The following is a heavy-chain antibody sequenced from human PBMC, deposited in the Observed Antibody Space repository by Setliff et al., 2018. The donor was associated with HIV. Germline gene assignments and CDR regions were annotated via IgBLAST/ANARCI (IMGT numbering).Heavy chain of an antibody. J-gene: IGHJ4*02. D-gene: IGHD6-19*01. V-gene: IGHV4-34*01. CDR2: INHSGST. Sequence: SETLSLTCAVYSGSFSGYYWSWIRQPPGKGLEWIGEINHSGSTNYNPSLKSRVTISIDTSKNQFSVKLNFVTAADTAVYYCAREQWLVTRGYFDSWGQGIMVTSPQ. CDR3: AREQWLVTRGYFDS. CDR1: SGSFSGYY.